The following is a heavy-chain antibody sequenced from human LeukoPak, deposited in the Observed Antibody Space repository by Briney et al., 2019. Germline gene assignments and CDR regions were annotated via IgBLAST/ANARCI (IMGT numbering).Heavy chain of an antibody. CDR1: GFTFGSYS. D-gene: IGHD6-19*01. CDR2: ISSSSSTI. CDR3: ATDSLDSSGWYHDAFDI. J-gene: IGHJ3*02. V-gene: IGHV3-48*01. Sequence: GGSLRLSCAASGFTFGSYSMNWVRQAPGKGLEWVSYISSSSSTIYYADSVKGRFTISRDNAKNSLYLQMNSLRAEDTAVYYCATDSLDSSGWYHDAFDIWGQGTMVTVSS.